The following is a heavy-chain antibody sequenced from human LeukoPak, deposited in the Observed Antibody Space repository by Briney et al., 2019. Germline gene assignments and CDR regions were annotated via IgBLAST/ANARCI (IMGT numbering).Heavy chain of an antibody. CDR2: ISAYNGNT. CDR1: GGTFSSYA. CDR3: ARDELGDLNY. D-gene: IGHD7-27*01. J-gene: IGHJ4*02. V-gene: IGHV1-18*01. Sequence: ASVKVSCKASGGTFSSYAISWVRQAPGQGLEWMGWISAYNGNTNYAQKLQGRVTMTTDTSTSTAYMELRSLRSDDTAVYYCARDELGDLNYWGQGTLVTVSS.